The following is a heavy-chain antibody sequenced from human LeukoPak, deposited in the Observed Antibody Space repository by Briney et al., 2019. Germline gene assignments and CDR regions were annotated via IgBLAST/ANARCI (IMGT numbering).Heavy chain of an antibody. CDR3: AKDRLLNCRGDCYIFDY. CDR1: GFTFSRFS. J-gene: IGHJ4*02. CDR2: ISSSSSYI. D-gene: IGHD2-21*02. V-gene: IGHV3-21*04. Sequence: PGGSLRLSCAASGFTFSRFSMNWVRQAPGKGLEWVSSISSSSSYIYYADSVKGRFTISRDNSKNTLYLQVNGLRTEDTAVYYCAKDRLLNCRGDCYIFDYWGQGTLVTVSS.